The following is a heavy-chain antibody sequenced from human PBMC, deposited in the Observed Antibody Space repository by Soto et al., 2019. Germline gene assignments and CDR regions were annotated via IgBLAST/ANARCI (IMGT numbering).Heavy chain of an antibody. V-gene: IGHV1-69*12. Sequence: QVQVEQSGAEVKKPGSSVKVSCKASGGTFSTAAISWVRQAPGQGLEWMGGIMPIVRTADYAQKFQGRVTITADESTSTAYLELRSLSSEDTAIYYCARDQDRPQLGGNYYYIMDVWGQGTTVTVSS. D-gene: IGHD3-3*02. CDR3: ARDQDRPQLGGNYYYIMDV. J-gene: IGHJ6*02. CDR1: GGTFSTAA. CDR2: IMPIVRTA.